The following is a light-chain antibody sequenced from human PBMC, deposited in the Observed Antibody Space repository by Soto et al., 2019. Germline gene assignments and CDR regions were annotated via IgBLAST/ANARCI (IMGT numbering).Light chain of an antibody. CDR3: GADHDSGSSFVYV. V-gene: IGLV9-49*01. CDR2: VGTGGIVG. Sequence: QPVLTQPPSASASLGASVTLTCTLSSGHSNCKVDWYQQRPGKGPRFVMRVGTGGIVGSKGDGIPDRFSVLGSGLNRYLTIKNIQEEDESDYHCGADHDSGSSFVYVFGPGTKVTVL. J-gene: IGLJ1*01. CDR1: SGHSNCK.